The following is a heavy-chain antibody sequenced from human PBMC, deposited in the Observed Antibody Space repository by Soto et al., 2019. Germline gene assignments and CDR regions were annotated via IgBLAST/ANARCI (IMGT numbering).Heavy chain of an antibody. J-gene: IGHJ4*02. Sequence: EVQLLESGGGLVQPGGSLRLSCAASGFTFSSYAMSWVRQAPGKGLEWVSAISGSGGSTYYADSVKGRFTISRDNSTNTLYLQMISLRAEDTAVYYCARDSSGYYSPFDYWGQGTLVTVSS. CDR3: ARDSSGYYSPFDY. V-gene: IGHV3-23*01. D-gene: IGHD3-22*01. CDR2: ISGSGGST. CDR1: GFTFSSYA.